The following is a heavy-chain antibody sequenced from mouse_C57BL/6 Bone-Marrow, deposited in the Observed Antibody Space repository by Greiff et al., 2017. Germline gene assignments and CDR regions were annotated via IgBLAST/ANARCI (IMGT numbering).Heavy chain of an antibody. J-gene: IGHJ4*01. D-gene: IGHD2-3*01. V-gene: IGHV1-50*01. CDR3: AGGLLAYAMDY. Sequence: QVQLQQPGAELVKPGASVKLSCKASGYTFTSYWMQWVKQRPGQGLEWIGEIDPSDSYTNYNQKFKGKATLTVDTSSSTAYMHLSSLTSEDSAVYYCAGGLLAYAMDYWGQGTSVTVTS. CDR1: GYTFTSYW. CDR2: IDPSDSYT.